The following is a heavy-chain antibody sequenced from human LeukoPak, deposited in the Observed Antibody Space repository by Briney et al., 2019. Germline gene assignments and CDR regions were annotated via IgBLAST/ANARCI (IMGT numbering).Heavy chain of an antibody. Sequence: GGSLRLSCAASGFTFSGYAMSWVRQAPGKGLEWVSAISGSGGSTYYADSVKGRFTISRDNSKNTLYLQMNSLRAEDTAVYYCAKAPGSGSYYNQYYFDYWGQGTLVTVSS. J-gene: IGHJ4*02. CDR2: ISGSGGST. CDR1: GFTFSGYA. D-gene: IGHD3-10*01. CDR3: AKAPGSGSYYNQYYFDY. V-gene: IGHV3-23*01.